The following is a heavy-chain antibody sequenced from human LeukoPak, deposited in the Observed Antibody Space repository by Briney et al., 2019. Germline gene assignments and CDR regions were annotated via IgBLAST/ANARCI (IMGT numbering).Heavy chain of an antibody. V-gene: IGHV1-18*01. D-gene: IGHD2-2*01. Sequence: ASVKVSCKASGYPFTNYGISWVRQAPGQGLEWMGWISTYTGNTKCAQRFQGRVIMTTDTSTSTAYMELRSLRSDDTAVFYCARDFWVRHSAPAPKDLWGQGTLVTVSS. J-gene: IGHJ5*02. CDR2: ISTYTGNT. CDR1: GYPFTNYG. CDR3: ARDFWVRHSAPAPKDL.